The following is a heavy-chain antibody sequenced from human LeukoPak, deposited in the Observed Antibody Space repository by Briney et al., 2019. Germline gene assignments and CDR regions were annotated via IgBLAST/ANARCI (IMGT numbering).Heavy chain of an antibody. D-gene: IGHD3-10*01. CDR2: ISDSGRT. CDR1: GGSISSYY. V-gene: IGHV4-59*08. CDR3: ARVNYRSGSFSSWFDP. J-gene: IGHJ5*02. Sequence: SETLPLTCTVSGGSISSYYWSWIRQPPGKELEWIGYISDSGRTNYNPSLKSRVTMSVDTSKNQFSLKLSSVTATDTAMYYCARVNYRSGSFSSWFDPWGQGTLVTVSS.